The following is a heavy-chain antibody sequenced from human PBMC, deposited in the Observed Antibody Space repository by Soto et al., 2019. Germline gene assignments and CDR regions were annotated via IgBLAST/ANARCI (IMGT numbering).Heavy chain of an antibody. CDR2: ITGSGGSI. CDR3: AKDDVSGDGLWLVSA. Sequence: QPGGSLRLSCVASGITFGSRAMSWVRQAPGEGLEWVSGITGSGGSIEYAASVKGRFTISRDNSKNTVYLQMDYLRAEDTAMYYCAKDDVSGDGLWLVSAWGQGTPVTVSS. D-gene: IGHD2-21*02. J-gene: IGHJ5*02. CDR1: GITFGSRA. V-gene: IGHV3-23*01.